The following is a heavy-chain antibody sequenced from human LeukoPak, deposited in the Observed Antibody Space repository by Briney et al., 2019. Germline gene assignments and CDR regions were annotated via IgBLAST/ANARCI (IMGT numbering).Heavy chain of an antibody. V-gene: IGHV1-46*01. D-gene: IGHD3-22*01. J-gene: IGHJ3*02. CDR3: ARVKPNYYDSSAYGTFDI. CDR2: INPSGGST. Sequence: ASVKVSCKASGYTFTSYYMHWVRQAPGQGLEWMGIINPSGGSTSYAQKFQGRVTMTRDTSTSTVYMELSSLRSEDTAVYYCARVKPNYYDSSAYGTFDIWGQGTMVTVYS. CDR1: GYTFTSYY.